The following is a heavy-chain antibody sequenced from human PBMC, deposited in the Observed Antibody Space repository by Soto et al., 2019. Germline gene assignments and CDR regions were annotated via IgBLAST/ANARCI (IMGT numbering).Heavy chain of an antibody. J-gene: IGHJ4*02. V-gene: IGHV1-46*03. D-gene: IGHD3-3*01. CDR2: INPSGGST. CDR1: GYTFTSYY. Sequence: ASVKVSCKASGYTFTSYYMHWVRQAPGQGLEWMGIINPSGGSTSYAQKFQGRVTMTRDTSTSTVYMELSSLRSEDTAVDYCVRGRANCVFWSGSSPWNYWGQGTRVTVSS. CDR3: VRGRANCVFWSGSSPWNY.